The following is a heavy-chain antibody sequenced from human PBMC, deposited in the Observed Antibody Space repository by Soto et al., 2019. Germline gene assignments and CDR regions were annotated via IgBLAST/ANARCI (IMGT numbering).Heavy chain of an antibody. V-gene: IGHV3-74*01. CDR2: ISDAGSRA. J-gene: IGHJ4*02. D-gene: IGHD3-10*01. CDR3: TRGPRPSSVGTGAF. Sequence: PGGSMRLACTPSGFTFRMYWMHWFRQVPGKGPEWVSRISDAGSRADYADSVKGRFTISRDNAKNTLYLEMHVLRADDTAVYYCTRGPRPSSVGTGAFWGQGTPVTVSS. CDR1: GFTFRMYW.